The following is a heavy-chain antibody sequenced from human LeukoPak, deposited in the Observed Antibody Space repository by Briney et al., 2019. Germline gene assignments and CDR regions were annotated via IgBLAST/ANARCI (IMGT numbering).Heavy chain of an antibody. CDR3: ARRAVAENYFDY. V-gene: IGHV4-59*08. CDR2: IYSSGST. J-gene: IGHJ4*02. D-gene: IGHD6-19*01. CDR1: GGSITSYC. Sequence: SETLSLTCTVSGGSITSYCWSWIRQPPGKGLEWIGYIYSSGSTTYNPSLKGRVTISVDTSKNQFSLKLTSVTAADTAVYYCARRAVAENYFDYWGQGTLVTDSS.